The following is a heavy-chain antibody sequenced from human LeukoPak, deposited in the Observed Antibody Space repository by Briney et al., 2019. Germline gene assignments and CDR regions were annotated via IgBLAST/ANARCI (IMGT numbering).Heavy chain of an antibody. CDR3: AKRGDYMDV. J-gene: IGHJ6*03. CDR2: ISGSGGST. V-gene: IGHV3-23*01. Sequence: GGSLRLSCAASGFTFSSYGMSWVRQAPGKGLEWVSAISGSGGSTYYADSVKGRFTISRDNSKNTLSLQMNGLRAEDTAVYYCAKRGDYMDVWGKGTTVTISS. CDR1: GFTFSSYG.